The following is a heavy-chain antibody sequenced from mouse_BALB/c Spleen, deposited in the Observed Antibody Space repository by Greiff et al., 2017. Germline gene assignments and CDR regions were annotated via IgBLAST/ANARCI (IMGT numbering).Heavy chain of an antibody. CDR3: TTVVDY. CDR1: GYTFTDYE. D-gene: IGHD1-1*01. CDR2: IDPETGGT. J-gene: IGHJ2*01. Sequence: QVQLKESGAELVRPGASVTLSCKASGYTFTDYEMHWVKQTPVHGLEWIGAIDPETGGTAYNQKFKGKATLTADKSSSTAYMELRSLTSEDSAVYYCTTVVDYWGQGTTLTVSS. V-gene: IGHV1-15*01.